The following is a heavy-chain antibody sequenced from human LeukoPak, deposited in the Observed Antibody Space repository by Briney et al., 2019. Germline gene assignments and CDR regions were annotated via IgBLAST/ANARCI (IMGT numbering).Heavy chain of an antibody. Sequence: PSETLSLTCTVSGDSISSGDYYWSWIRQPPGKGLEWIGYIYYTGSTDYNPSLKSRITISVDTSKNQFSLKLSSVTAADTAVYYCARQYSSSWYGSDGLWFDPWGQGTLVTVSS. V-gene: IGHV4-30-4*08. D-gene: IGHD6-13*01. CDR1: GDSISSGDYY. CDR3: ARQYSSSWYGSDGLWFDP. J-gene: IGHJ5*02. CDR2: IYYTGST.